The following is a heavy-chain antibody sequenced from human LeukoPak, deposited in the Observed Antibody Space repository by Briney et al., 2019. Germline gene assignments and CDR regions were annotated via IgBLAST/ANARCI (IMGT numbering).Heavy chain of an antibody. J-gene: IGHJ5*02. D-gene: IGHD2-2*01. CDR2: IYYRGST. V-gene: IGHV4-39*01. CDR3: ARHYLSDGILSTFDP. Sequence: SETLSLTCTVSGGSISSSPYYWGWIRQPPGKGLEWIGTIYYRGSTYSNPSLNSRVTISLDTSKIQFSLRLRSVTAADTALYYCARHYLSDGILSTFDPWGQGTLVTVFS. CDR1: GGSISSSPYY.